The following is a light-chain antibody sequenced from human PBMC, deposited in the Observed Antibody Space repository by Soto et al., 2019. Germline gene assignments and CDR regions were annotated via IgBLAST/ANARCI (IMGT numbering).Light chain of an antibody. CDR1: QSVSSN. V-gene: IGKV3-20*01. Sequence: EIVMTQSPATLSVSPWERATLSCRASQSVSSNLAWYQQKPVQAPRLLIYDASNRATGIPDRFSGSGSGTDFTLTISRLEPEDFAVYYCQQYGSSGTFGQGTKVDIK. J-gene: IGKJ1*01. CDR2: DAS. CDR3: QQYGSSGT.